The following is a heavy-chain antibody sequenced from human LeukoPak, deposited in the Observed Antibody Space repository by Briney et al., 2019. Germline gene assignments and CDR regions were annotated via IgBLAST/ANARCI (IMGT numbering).Heavy chain of an antibody. V-gene: IGHV1-69*05. CDR3: ARDPYCGGDCYLDAFDI. Sequence: GASVKVSCKASGGTFSSYAISWVRQAPGQGLEWMGGIIPIFGTANYAQKFQGRVTITTDESTSTAYMELSSLRSEDTAVYYCARDPYCGGDCYLDAFDIWGQGTMVTVSS. D-gene: IGHD2-21*01. J-gene: IGHJ3*02. CDR1: GGTFSSYA. CDR2: IIPIFGTA.